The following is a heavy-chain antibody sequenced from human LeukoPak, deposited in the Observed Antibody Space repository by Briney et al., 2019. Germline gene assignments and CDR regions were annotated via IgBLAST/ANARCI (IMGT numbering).Heavy chain of an antibody. CDR3: ARDVRSSSWYRRRSYYYMDV. V-gene: IGHV3-7*01. D-gene: IGHD6-13*01. CDR2: IKQDGSEK. CDR1: GFTFSSYW. Sequence: GGSLRLSCAASGFTFSSYWMSWVRQAPGKGLEWVANIKQDGSEKYYVDSVKGRFTISRDNAKNSLYLQMNSLRAEDTAVYYCARDVRSSSWYRRRSYYYMDVWGKGTTVTVSS. J-gene: IGHJ6*03.